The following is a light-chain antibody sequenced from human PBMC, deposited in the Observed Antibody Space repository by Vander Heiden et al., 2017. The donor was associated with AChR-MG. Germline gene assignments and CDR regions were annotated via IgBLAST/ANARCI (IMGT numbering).Light chain of an antibody. V-gene: IGKV3-15*01. CDR2: GAS. CDR3: QQYNNWPPIT. Sequence: EIVMTQSPATLSVSAGDRATITCRASQSVSSNLAWYQQKPGQAPRLLIYGASTRATGIPARFSGSGSGTEFTLTISSLQSEDFAVYYCQQYNNWPPITFGQGTRLEIK. CDR1: QSVSSN. J-gene: IGKJ5*01.